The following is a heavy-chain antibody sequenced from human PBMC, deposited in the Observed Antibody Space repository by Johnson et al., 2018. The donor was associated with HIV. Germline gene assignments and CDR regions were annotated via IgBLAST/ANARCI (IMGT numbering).Heavy chain of an antibody. CDR1: VFTFDDYA. J-gene: IGHJ3*02. V-gene: IGHV3-9*01. D-gene: IGHD1-26*01. CDR3: AKGLGWELLTHDAFDI. Sequence: VHLVEFGGGLVQPGRSLRLSCAASVFTFDDYAMHWVRQAPGKGLEWVSGISWNSGSIGYADSVKGRFTISRDNAKNSLYLQMNSRRAEDTALYYCAKGLGWELLTHDAFDIWGQGTMVTVSS. CDR2: ISWNSGSI.